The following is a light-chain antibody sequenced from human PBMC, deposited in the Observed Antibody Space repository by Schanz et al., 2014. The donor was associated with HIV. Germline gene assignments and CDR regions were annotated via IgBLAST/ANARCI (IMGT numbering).Light chain of an antibody. J-gene: IGLJ3*02. CDR3: CSYAGSRIRV. CDR2: EVM. Sequence: QSALTQPASVSGSLGQSITISCTGTSGDRGGHNLLSWYQQHPGKVPKLLIYEVMKRPSGVSGRFSGSKSGNTASLTISGLQAEDEADYYCCSYAGSRIRVFGGGTKLTVL. CDR1: SGDRGGHNL. V-gene: IGLV2-23*02.